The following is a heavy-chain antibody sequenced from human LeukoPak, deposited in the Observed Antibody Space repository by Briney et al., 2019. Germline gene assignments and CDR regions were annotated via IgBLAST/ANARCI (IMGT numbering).Heavy chain of an antibody. CDR2: IYYSGST. D-gene: IGHD3-22*01. J-gene: IGHJ4*02. Sequence: PSETLSLTCTVSGGSISSSSYYWGWIRQPPGKGLEWIGSIYYSGSTYYNPSLKSRVTISVDTSKNQFSLKLRSVTAADTAVYYRALSGISHSSCYSLPLNFVYWGGGTLVSVSS. CDR3: ALSGISHSSCYSLPLNFVY. V-gene: IGHV4-39*01. CDR1: GGSISSSSYY.